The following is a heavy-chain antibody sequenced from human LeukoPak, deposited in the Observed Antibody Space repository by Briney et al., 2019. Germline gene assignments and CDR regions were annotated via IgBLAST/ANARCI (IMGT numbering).Heavy chain of an antibody. V-gene: IGHV4-59*08. D-gene: IGHD1-7*01. J-gene: IGHJ4*02. CDR3: ARFRYNWNYALDY. Sequence: SETLSLTCTVSGGSISSYYWSWIRQPPGKGLEWIGYIYYSGSTNYNPSLKSRVTISVDTSKNQFSLKLSSVTAADTAVYYCARFRYNWNYALDYWAREPWSPSPQ. CDR2: IYYSGST. CDR1: GGSISSYY.